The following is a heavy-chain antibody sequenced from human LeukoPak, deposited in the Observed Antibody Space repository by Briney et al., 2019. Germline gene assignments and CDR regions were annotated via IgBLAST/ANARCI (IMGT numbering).Heavy chain of an antibody. CDR1: GFTFSSYA. D-gene: IGHD6-13*01. V-gene: IGHV3-23*01. Sequence: GGSLRLSCAASGFTFSSYAMSWVRQAPGKGLEWLSVISGSGGSTYYADSVKGRFTIARDNSKNTLYLQMNSLRAEDTAVYYCARTGIVAADPYYFDYWGQGTLVTVSS. J-gene: IGHJ4*02. CDR2: ISGSGGST. CDR3: ARTGIVAADPYYFDY.